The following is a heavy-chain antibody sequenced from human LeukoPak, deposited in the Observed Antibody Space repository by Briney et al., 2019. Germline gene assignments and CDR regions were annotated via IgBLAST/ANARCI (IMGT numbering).Heavy chain of an antibody. D-gene: IGHD3-3*01. J-gene: IGHJ4*02. CDR1: GFTFSGSA. Sequence: GGSLKLSCAASGFTFSGSAMHWVRQASGKGLEWVGRIRSKANSYATAYAASVKGRFTISRDDSKNTAYLQMNSLKTEDTAVYYCTSGRPYYDFWSGPPFDYWGQGTLVTVSS. CDR2: IRSKANSYAT. V-gene: IGHV3-73*01. CDR3: TSGRPYYDFWSGPPFDY.